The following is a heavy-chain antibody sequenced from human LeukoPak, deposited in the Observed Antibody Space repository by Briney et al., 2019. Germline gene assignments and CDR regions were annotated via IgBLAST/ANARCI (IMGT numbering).Heavy chain of an antibody. CDR2: ISCDGSNK. V-gene: IGHV3-30*18. Sequence: GGSLRLSCAPPGFTFSSYGMHWVRQAPGKGLEWGAVISCDGSNKYYADSVKGRFTISRDNSKNTLYLQMNSMRAEDTAVYYCAKDDRKYGSGSYYIDYWGQRTLVTVSS. CDR3: AKDDRKYGSGSYYIDY. CDR1: GFTFSSYG. J-gene: IGHJ4*02. D-gene: IGHD3-10*01.